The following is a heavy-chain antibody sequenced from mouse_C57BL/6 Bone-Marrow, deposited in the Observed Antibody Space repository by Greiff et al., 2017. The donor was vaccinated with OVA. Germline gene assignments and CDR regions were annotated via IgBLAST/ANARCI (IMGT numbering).Heavy chain of an antibody. D-gene: IGHD1-1*01. CDR3: TTGNYYGSKDY. CDR1: GFNIKDDY. CDR2: IDPENGDT. J-gene: IGHJ2*01. V-gene: IGHV14-4*01. Sequence: EVKLEESGAELVRPGASVKLSCTASGFNIKDDYMHWVKQRPEQGLEWIGWIDPENGDTEYASKFQGKATITADTSSNTAYLQLSSLTSEDTAVYYCTTGNYYGSKDYWGQGTTLTVSS.